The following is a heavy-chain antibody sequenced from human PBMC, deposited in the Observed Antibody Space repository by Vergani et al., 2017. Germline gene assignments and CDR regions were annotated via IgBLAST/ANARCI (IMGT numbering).Heavy chain of an antibody. V-gene: IGHV1-18*04. D-gene: IGHD3-22*01. J-gene: IGHJ3*02. Sequence: QVQLVQSGAEVKKPGASVKVSCKASGYTFTSYGISWVRQAPGQGLEWMGWISAYNGNTNYAQKLQGRVTMTTDTSTSTAYMELSSLRSEDTAVYYCAADLGTSYDSSDEAFDIWGQGTMVTVSS. CDR3: AADLGTSYDSSDEAFDI. CDR2: ISAYNGNT. CDR1: GYTFTSYG.